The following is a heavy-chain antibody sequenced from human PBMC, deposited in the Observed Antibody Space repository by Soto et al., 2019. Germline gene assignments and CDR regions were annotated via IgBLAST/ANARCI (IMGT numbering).Heavy chain of an antibody. Sequence: GGSLRLSCAASGFTFSDYYMSWIRQAPGKGLEWISYISSSGSTMYYADSVKGRFTVSRDNAKNSLYLQMNSLRAEDTAVYYCATWASGDGYNLAYWGQGTLVTV. CDR3: ATWASGDGYNLAY. CDR1: GFTFSDYY. V-gene: IGHV3-11*01. J-gene: IGHJ4*02. CDR2: ISSSGSTM. D-gene: IGHD5-12*01.